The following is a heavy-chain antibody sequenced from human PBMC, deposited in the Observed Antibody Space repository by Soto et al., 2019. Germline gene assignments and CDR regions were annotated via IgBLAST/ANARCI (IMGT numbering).Heavy chain of an antibody. CDR3: ASGLSTVTYYYYYYMDV. J-gene: IGHJ6*03. D-gene: IGHD4-17*01. Sequence: SETLSLTCTVSGGSISSGGYYWSWIRQHPGKGLEWIGYIYYSGSTYYNPSLKSRVTISVDTSKNQFSLKLSSVTAADTAVYYCASGLSTVTYYYYYYMDVWGKGTTVTVSS. CDR2: IYYSGST. V-gene: IGHV4-31*03. CDR1: GGSISSGGYY.